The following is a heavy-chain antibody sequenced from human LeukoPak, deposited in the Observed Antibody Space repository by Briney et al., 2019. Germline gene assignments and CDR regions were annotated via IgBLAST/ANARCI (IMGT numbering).Heavy chain of an antibody. Sequence: QPGGSLRLSCAASGFTFSDYYMSWVRQAPGKGLEWVALISNDGGIKYHGDSVKGRFTLSRDNSKNTLYLQMNSLRAEDTAVYYCAKDQGDGYTRDALDIWGQGTMVTVSS. J-gene: IGHJ3*02. D-gene: IGHD5-24*01. CDR1: GFTFSDYY. V-gene: IGHV3-30*18. CDR2: ISNDGGIK. CDR3: AKDQGDGYTRDALDI.